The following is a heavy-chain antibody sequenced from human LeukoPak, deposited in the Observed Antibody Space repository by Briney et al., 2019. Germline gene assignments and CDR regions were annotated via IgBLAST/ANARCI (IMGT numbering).Heavy chain of an antibody. D-gene: IGHD3-3*01. CDR3: ARAKTYCDFWSGIGRAFDI. V-gene: IGHV4-39*07. Sequence: SETLSLTCTVSGGSISSSSYYWSWIRQPPGKGLEWIGEINHSGSTNYNPSLRSRVTISVDTSKNQFSLKLSSVTAADTAVYYCARAKTYCDFWSGIGRAFDIWGQGTMVTVSS. CDR2: INHSGST. J-gene: IGHJ3*02. CDR1: GGSISSSSYY.